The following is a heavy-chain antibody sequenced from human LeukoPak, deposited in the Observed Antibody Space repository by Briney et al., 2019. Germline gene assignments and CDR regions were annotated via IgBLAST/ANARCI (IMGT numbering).Heavy chain of an antibody. CDR2: IYYRGST. CDR1: GGSISSYY. V-gene: IGHV4-59*01. CDR3: ARDARGSGSYYPGWFDP. Sequence: SETLSLTCTVSGGSISSYYWSWIRQPPGKGLEWIGYIYYRGSTNYNPSLKSRVTISVDTSKNQFSLKLTSVTAADTAVYYCARDARGSGSYYPGWFDPWGQGTRVTVSS. D-gene: IGHD3-10*01. J-gene: IGHJ5*02.